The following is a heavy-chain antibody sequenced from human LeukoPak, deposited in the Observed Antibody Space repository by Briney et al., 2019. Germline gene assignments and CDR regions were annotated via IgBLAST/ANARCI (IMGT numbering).Heavy chain of an antibody. J-gene: IGHJ4*02. CDR1: GYTFTSYG. D-gene: IGHD2-15*01. CDR2: ISTYNGNT. CDR3: ARAVCSGGSCYGEIDY. Sequence: ASVKVSCKASGYTFTSYGLIWVRQAPGQGLEWMGWISTYNGNTNYAQNLQGRVTMTTDTSTSTGYMELRSLRSDDTAVYYCARAVCSGGSCYGEIDYWGQGTLVTVSS. V-gene: IGHV1-18*01.